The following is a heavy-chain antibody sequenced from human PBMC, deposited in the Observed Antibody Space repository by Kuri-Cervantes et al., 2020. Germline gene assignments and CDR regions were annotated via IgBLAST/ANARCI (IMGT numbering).Heavy chain of an antibody. CDR3: ASEYCSGGSCPYMDV. CDR1: GFTFSSYA. CDR2: ISGSGGST. V-gene: IGHV3-23*01. J-gene: IGHJ6*03. Sequence: GGSLRLSCAASGFTFSSYAMSWVHQAPGKGLEWVSAISGSGGSTYYADSVKGRFTISRDNAKNTLYLQMNSLRAEDTAVYYCASEYCSGGSCPYMDVWGKGTTVTVSS. D-gene: IGHD2-15*01.